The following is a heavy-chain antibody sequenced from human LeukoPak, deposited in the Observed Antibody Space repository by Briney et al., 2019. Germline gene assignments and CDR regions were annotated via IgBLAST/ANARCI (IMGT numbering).Heavy chain of an antibody. J-gene: IGHJ3*02. CDR2: INHSGRT. CDR3: ARPGYCSSTTCSDAFEI. V-gene: IGHV4-34*01. CDR1: GGSFRGYY. Sequence: SETLSLTCAVYGGSFRGYYWSWIRQPPGKGLEWIGEINHSGRTNYNPSLKSRVTISVDTSKNQFSLKMSSVTAADTAVYYCARPGYCSSTTCSDAFEIWGQGTMVTVSS. D-gene: IGHD2-2*01.